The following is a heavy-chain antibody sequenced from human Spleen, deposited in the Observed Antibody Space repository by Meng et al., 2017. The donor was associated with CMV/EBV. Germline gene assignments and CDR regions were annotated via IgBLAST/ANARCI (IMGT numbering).Heavy chain of an antibody. CDR3: ARGEYGGKRYGMDV. J-gene: IGHJ6*02. CDR1: GYTFNAHY. D-gene: IGHD4/OR15-4a*01. Sequence: SGYTFNAHYFHWVRQAPGQGLEWMGGIIPIFGTANYAQKFKGRVTITTDESTSTAYMELSSLRSEDTAVYYCARGEYGGKRYGMDVWGQGTTVTVSS. CDR2: IIPIFGTA. V-gene: IGHV1-69*05.